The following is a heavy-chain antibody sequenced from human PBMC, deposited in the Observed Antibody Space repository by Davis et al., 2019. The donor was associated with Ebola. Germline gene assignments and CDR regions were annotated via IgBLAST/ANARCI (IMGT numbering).Heavy chain of an antibody. D-gene: IGHD6-19*01. CDR1: GGSISSSYW. V-gene: IGHV4-4*02. CDR3: ARDREWLVQGYFDY. J-gene: IGHJ4*02. Sequence: MPSETLSLTCAVPGGSISSSYWWSWVRQPPGKGLEWIGEIYHTGSTNYNPSLKSRVTISVDKSKNQLSLKLSSVTAADTAVYFCARDREWLVQGYFDYWGQGTLVTVSS. CDR2: IYHTGST.